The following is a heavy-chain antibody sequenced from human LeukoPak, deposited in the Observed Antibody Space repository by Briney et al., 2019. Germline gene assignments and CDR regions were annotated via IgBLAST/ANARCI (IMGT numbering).Heavy chain of an antibody. Sequence: GGSLRLSCSASGFSFITYAMTWVRQAPGKGLEWVSALSASGGTTYYADSVKGRFTTSRDNSKDTLYLQMNSLRAEDTAVYYCARGGSSSFSFDYWGQGTLVTVSS. J-gene: IGHJ4*02. CDR3: ARGGSSSFSFDY. V-gene: IGHV3-23*01. CDR1: GFSFITYA. D-gene: IGHD6-13*01. CDR2: LSASGGTT.